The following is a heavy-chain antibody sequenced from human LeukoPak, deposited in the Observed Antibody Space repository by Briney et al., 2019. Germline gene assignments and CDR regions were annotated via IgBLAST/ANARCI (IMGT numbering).Heavy chain of an antibody. CDR2: ISYDGSNK. J-gene: IGHJ1*01. CDR3: AKDSSGYNSGWYRD. CDR1: GFTFSSYG. V-gene: IGHV3-30*18. Sequence: GGSLRLSCAASGFTFSSYGMHWVRQAPGKGLEWVTLISYDGSNKYYADSVKGRFTISRDNSKNTLYLQMNSLRAEDTAVYYCAKDSSGYNSGWYRDWGQGTLVTVSS. D-gene: IGHD6-19*01.